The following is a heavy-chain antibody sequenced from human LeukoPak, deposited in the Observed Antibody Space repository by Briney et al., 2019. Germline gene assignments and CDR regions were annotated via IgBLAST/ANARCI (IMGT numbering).Heavy chain of an antibody. Sequence: PSETLSLTCAVYGGSFSGYYWSWIRPPPGKGLEWIGEINHSGSTNYNPSLKSRVTISLDTSKNQFSLKLGSLTAADTAVYFCARAPWLHFDSWGQGTLVTVSS. J-gene: IGHJ4*02. CDR1: GGSFSGYY. CDR3: ARAPWLHFDS. V-gene: IGHV4-34*09. CDR2: INHSGST. D-gene: IGHD5-24*01.